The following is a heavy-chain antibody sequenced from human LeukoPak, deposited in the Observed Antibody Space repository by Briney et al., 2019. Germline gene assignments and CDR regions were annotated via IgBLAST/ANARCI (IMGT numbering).Heavy chain of an antibody. D-gene: IGHD3-22*01. V-gene: IGHV4-38-2*02. Sequence: PSETLSLTCTVSGYSISSGYYWGWIRQPPGQGLEWIGSIFHSGSTYYNPSLKSRVTISVDTSKNQVSLKLSSVTAADTAVYYCARDRPVYYDSSGYRGYFDYWGQGTLVTVSS. CDR3: ARDRPVYYDSSGYRGYFDY. J-gene: IGHJ4*02. CDR2: IFHSGST. CDR1: GYSISSGYY.